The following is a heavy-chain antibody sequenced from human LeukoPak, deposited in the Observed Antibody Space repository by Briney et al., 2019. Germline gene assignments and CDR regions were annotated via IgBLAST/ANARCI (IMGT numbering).Heavy chain of an antibody. CDR3: ARAGASGWYAAGWFDP. V-gene: IGHV3-74*01. Sequence: GGSLRLSCAASGFPFNNYWMYWVRQAPGKGLVWVSSINTDGRTTRYAASVQGRFTITRDNAKNTLYLQMNSLSGDDTAVYYCARAGASGWYAAGWFDPWGQGSLVTVSS. CDR2: INTDGRTT. CDR1: GFPFNNYW. J-gene: IGHJ5*02. D-gene: IGHD6-19*01.